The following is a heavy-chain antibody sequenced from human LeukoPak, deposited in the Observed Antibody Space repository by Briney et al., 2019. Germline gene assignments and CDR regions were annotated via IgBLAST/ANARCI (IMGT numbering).Heavy chain of an antibody. Sequence: GGSLRLSCAASGFTFSTYWMTWVRQAPGKGLEWVSTIKPDGGDKYYVDSVKGRFTISRDNAKNSLYLQMNSLRAEDTAVYYCARDFTPIDYWGQGTLVTVSS. CDR3: ARDFTPIDY. V-gene: IGHV3-7*01. CDR2: IKPDGGDK. CDR1: GFTFSTYW. J-gene: IGHJ4*02.